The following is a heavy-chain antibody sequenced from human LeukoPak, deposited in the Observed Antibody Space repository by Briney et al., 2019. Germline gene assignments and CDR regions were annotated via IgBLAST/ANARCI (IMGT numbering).Heavy chain of an antibody. V-gene: IGHV5-10-1*01. CDR2: IDPSDSYT. J-gene: IGHJ3*02. D-gene: IGHD3-22*01. CDR1: GYSFTSYW. CDR3: ARLPRDYYDSSGSDAFDI. Sequence: GESLKISCKGSGYSFTSYWISWVRQMPGKGLEWMGRIDPSDSYTNYSPSFQGHVTISADKSISTAYLQWSSLKASDTAMYYCARLPRDYYDSSGSDAFDIWGQGTMVTVSS.